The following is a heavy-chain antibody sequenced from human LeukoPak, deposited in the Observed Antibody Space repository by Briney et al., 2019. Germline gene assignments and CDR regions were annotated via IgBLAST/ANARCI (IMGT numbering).Heavy chain of an antibody. Sequence: PGGSLRLSCAASGLSFGSHPMNWVRQAPGKGLEWVPGVTGSGDNTYYIDSVKGRFTISRDNSKNTLFLQMNSLRAEDTAVYYCARGVMAARLYYFDNWGRGILVTVSS. CDR1: GLSFGSHP. V-gene: IGHV3-23*01. CDR3: ARGVMAARLYYFDN. J-gene: IGHJ4*02. CDR2: VTGSGDNT. D-gene: IGHD2-21*01.